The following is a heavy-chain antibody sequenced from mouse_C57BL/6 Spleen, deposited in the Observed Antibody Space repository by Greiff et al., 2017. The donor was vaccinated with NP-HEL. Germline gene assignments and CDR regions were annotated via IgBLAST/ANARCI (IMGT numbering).Heavy chain of an antibody. D-gene: IGHD5-1*01. CDR2: INPNYGTT. CDR3: SKQRIGAALVPYCYFDV. J-gene: IGHJ1*03. Sequence: VQLQQSGPELVKPGASVKISCKASGYSFTDYNMNWVKQSNGKSLEWIGVINPNYGTTSYNQKFKGKATLTVDQSSSTAYMQLNSLTSEDSAVYCGSKQRIGAALVPYCYFDVWGTGTTVTVSS. V-gene: IGHV1-39*01. CDR1: GYSFTDYN.